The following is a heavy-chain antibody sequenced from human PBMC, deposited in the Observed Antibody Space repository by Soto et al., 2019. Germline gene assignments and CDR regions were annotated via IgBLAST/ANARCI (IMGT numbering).Heavy chain of an antibody. J-gene: IGHJ4*02. V-gene: IGHV3-74*01. CDR3: VRDSHGDY. CDR2: IDGDESAT. CDR1: GFTLSRYW. Sequence: EVQLVESGGGLVQPGGSLRLSCAASGFTLSRYWMQWVRQAPGKGLEWVSRIDGDESATNYADSVKGRFTISRDNAKNTLHLQMNCLRAEDTAVYYCVRDSHGDYWGQGTLVTVSS.